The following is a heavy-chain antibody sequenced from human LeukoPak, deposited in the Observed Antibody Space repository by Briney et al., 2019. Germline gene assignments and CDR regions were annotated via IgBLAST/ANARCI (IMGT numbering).Heavy chain of an antibody. Sequence: PGGSLRLSCAASGFTFSSYAMHWVRQAPGKGLEWVAVISYDGSNKYYADSVKGRFTISRDNSKNTLYLQMNSLRAEDTAVYYCARAALLWGTFDPWGQGTLVTVSS. CDR3: ARAALLWGTFDP. J-gene: IGHJ5*02. CDR2: ISYDGSNK. D-gene: IGHD3-10*01. V-gene: IGHV3-30-3*01. CDR1: GFTFSSYA.